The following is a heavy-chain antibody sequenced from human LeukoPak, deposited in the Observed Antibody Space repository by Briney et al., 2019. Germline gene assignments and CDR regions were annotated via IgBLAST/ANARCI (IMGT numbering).Heavy chain of an antibody. Sequence: GGSLRLSCAASGFTFSSYSMDWVRQAPGKGLEWFSSISGSGGYIYYADSVKGRFTISRDNAKNSLYLQMNSLRAEDTALYYCARAHCTADRCTPYAFDIWGQGTMVTVSS. D-gene: IGHD2-8*02. CDR1: GFTFSSYS. CDR2: ISGSGGYI. J-gene: IGHJ3*02. CDR3: ARAHCTADRCTPYAFDI. V-gene: IGHV3-21*01.